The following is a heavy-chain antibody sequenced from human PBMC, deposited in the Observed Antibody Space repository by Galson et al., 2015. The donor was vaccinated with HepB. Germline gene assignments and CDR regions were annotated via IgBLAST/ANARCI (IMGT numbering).Heavy chain of an antibody. CDR1: GYTFTSYG. CDR2: ISAYNGNT. D-gene: IGHD5-18*01. V-gene: IGHV1-18*04. Sequence: SVKVSCKASGYTFTSYGISWVRQAPGQGLEWMGWISAYNGNTNYAQKLQGRVTMTTDTSTSTAYMELRSLRSDDTAVYYCARDWEQLWGGSGAFEIWGQGTMVTVSS. CDR3: ARDWEQLWGGSGAFEI. J-gene: IGHJ3*02.